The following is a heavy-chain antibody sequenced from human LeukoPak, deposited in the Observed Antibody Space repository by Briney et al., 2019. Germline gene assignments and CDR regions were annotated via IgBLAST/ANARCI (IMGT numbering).Heavy chain of an antibody. V-gene: IGHV3-11*01. CDR2: ISSSGSTI. Sequence: PGGSLRLSCAASGFTFSDYYMSWIRQAPGKGLEWVSYISSSGSTIYYADSVKGRFTISRDNAKSSLYLQMNSLRAEDTAVYYCAREDLWFGEFLFDYWGQGTLVTVSS. D-gene: IGHD3-10*01. CDR1: GFTFSDYY. J-gene: IGHJ4*02. CDR3: AREDLWFGEFLFDY.